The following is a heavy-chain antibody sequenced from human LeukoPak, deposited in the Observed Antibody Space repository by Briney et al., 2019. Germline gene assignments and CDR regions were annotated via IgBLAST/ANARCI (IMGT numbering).Heavy chain of an antibody. CDR1: GGTFSSYA. CDR2: IIPIFGTA. J-gene: IGHJ4*02. CDR3: ARVSSSWYKLYFDY. Sequence: GASVKVSCKASGGTFSSYAISWVRQAPGQGLEWMGGIIPIFGTANYAQKFQGRVTITTDESTSTAYMELSSLRSEDTAVYYCARVSSSWYKLYFDYWGQGTLVTVSS. D-gene: IGHD6-13*01. V-gene: IGHV1-69*05.